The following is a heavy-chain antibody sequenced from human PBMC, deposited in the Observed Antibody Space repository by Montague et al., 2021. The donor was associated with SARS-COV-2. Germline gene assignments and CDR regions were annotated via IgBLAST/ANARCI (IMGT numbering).Heavy chain of an antibody. Sequence: SLRLSCAASGFTFSSYAMHWVRQAPGKGLEWVAVISYDGSNKYYADSVKGRFTISRDNSKNTLSLQMNSLRAEDTAVYYCSRSYGGSYLGAFDSWGQGTMVTVSS. CDR3: SRSYGGSYLGAFDS. D-gene: IGHD1-26*01. CDR1: GFTFSSYA. J-gene: IGHJ3*02. V-gene: IGHV3-30-3*01. CDR2: ISYDGSNK.